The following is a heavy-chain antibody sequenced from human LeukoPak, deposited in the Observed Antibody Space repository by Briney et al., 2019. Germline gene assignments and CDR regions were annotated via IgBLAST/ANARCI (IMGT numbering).Heavy chain of an antibody. CDR3: AKSRFGESYFDY. V-gene: IGHV3-30*18. J-gene: IGHJ4*02. CDR1: GFTFSSYG. D-gene: IGHD3-10*01. CDR2: ISYDGSNK. Sequence: GRSLRLSCAASGFTFSSYGMHWVRQAPGKGLEWVAVISYDGSNKYYADSVKGRFTISRDNSKNTLYLQMNSLRAEDTAVYYCAKSRFGESYFDYWGQGTLVTISS.